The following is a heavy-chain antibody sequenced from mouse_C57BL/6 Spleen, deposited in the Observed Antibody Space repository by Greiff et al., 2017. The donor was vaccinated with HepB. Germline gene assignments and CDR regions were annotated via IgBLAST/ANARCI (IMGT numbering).Heavy chain of an antibody. CDR1: GYTFTSYW. J-gene: IGHJ2*01. Sequence: VQLQQPGAELVRPGTSVKLSCKASGYTFTSYWMHWVKQRPGQGLEWIGVIDPSDSYTNYNHKFKGKATLTVDKSSSTAYMQLSSLTSEDSAVYSSAPHYYSSSYVDFDCWGQGPTLTVSS. V-gene: IGHV1-59*01. CDR2: IDPSDSYT. D-gene: IGHD1-1*01. CDR3: APHYYSSSYVDFDC.